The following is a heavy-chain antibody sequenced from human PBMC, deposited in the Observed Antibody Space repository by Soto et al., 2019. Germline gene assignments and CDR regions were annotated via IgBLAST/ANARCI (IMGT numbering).Heavy chain of an antibody. CDR1: GFTVSSNY. V-gene: IGHV3-53*01. D-gene: IGHD3-22*01. CDR3: ARNLGNSSGYSPGGYNWFDP. CDR2: IYSGGST. Sequence: GGSLRLSCAASGFTVSSNYMSWVRQAPGKGLEWVSVIYSGGSTYYADSVKGRFTISRDNSKNTLYLQMNSLRAEDTAVYYCARNLGNSSGYSPGGYNWFDPWGQGTLVTVSS. J-gene: IGHJ5*02.